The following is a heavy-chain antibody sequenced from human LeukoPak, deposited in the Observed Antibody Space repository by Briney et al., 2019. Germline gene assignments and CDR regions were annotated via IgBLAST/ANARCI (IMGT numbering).Heavy chain of an antibody. Sequence: GGSLRLSCVASGFTFSSYSMNWVRQAPGKGLEWVSSISSSSSYIYYADSVKGRFTISRDNAKNSLYLQMNSLRAEDTAVYYCARDVGDIVVVPAAKRGYWGQGTLVTVSS. CDR2: ISSSSSYI. J-gene: IGHJ4*02. V-gene: IGHV3-21*01. CDR3: ARDVGDIVVVPAAKRGY. CDR1: GFTFSSYS. D-gene: IGHD2-2*01.